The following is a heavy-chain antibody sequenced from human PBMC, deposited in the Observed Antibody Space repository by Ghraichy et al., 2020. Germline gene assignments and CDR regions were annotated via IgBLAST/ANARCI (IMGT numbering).Heavy chain of an antibody. V-gene: IGHV3-21*01. CDR2: ISSSSSYI. D-gene: IGHD3-22*01. Sequence: GGSLRLSCAASGFTFSSYSMNWVRQAPGKGLEWVSSISSSSSYIYYADSVKGRFTISRDNATNSLYLQMNSLRAEDTAVYYCARADYDSSGSPDDYWGQGTLVTVSS. CDR3: ARADYDSSGSPDDY. CDR1: GFTFSSYS. J-gene: IGHJ4*02.